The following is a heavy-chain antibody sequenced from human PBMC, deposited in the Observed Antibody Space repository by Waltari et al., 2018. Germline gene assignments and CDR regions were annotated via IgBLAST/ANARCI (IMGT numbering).Heavy chain of an antibody. Sequence: QVQLQESGPGLVKPSETLSLTCTVSGYSISSGYYWGWIRQPPGKGLEWIGSIYHSGSTHYTPPLKSRVTISVDTSKTQFPLKLSSVTAADTAVYYCARCGDGFNNPVPYYYMDVWGKGTTVTVSS. CDR3: ARCGDGFNNPVPYYYMDV. J-gene: IGHJ6*03. CDR2: IYHSGST. V-gene: IGHV4-38-2*02. D-gene: IGHD2-2*01. CDR1: GYSISSGYY.